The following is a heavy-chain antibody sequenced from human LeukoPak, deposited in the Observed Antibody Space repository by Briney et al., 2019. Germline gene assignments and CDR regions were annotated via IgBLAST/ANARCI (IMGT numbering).Heavy chain of an antibody. CDR2: ISGSGGGT. D-gene: IGHD2-2*01. CDR1: GFTFSTYA. J-gene: IGHJ1*01. Sequence: PGGSLRLSCAASGFTFSTYAMSWVRQAAGKGLEWVSLISGSGGGTYYADSVKGRFTISRDNAKNSLYLQMNSLRAEDTAVYYCARGSAYCSSTSCYPEYFQHWGQGTLVTVSS. V-gene: IGHV3-23*01. CDR3: ARGSAYCSSTSCYPEYFQH.